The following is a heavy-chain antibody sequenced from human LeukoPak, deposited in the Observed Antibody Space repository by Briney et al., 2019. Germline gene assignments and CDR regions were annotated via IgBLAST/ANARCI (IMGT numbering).Heavy chain of an antibody. V-gene: IGHV1-18*04. CDR3: ASSRKLRFLEWLPLDY. CDR2: ISAYNGNT. CDR1: GYTFTGYY. D-gene: IGHD3-3*01. J-gene: IGHJ4*02. Sequence: ASVKVSCKASGYTFTGYYMHWVRQAPGQGLEWMGWISAYNGNTNYAQKLQGRVTMTTDTSTSTAYMELRSLRSDDTAVYNCASSRKLRFLEWLPLDYWGQGTLVTVSS.